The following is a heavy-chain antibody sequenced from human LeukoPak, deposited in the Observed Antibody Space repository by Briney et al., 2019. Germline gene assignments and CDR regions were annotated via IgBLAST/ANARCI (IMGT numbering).Heavy chain of an antibody. J-gene: IGHJ6*03. CDR1: GGSISSYY. V-gene: IGHV4-4*07. Sequence: PSETLSLTCTVSGGSISSYYWSWIRQPAGKGLEWIGRIYTSGSTNYNPSLKSRVTISVDTSKNQFSLKLSSVTAADTAVYYCARQGGFDCSSTSCFYYYYYMDVWGKGTTVTVSS. CDR2: IYTSGST. D-gene: IGHD2-2*01. CDR3: ARQGGFDCSSTSCFYYYYYMDV.